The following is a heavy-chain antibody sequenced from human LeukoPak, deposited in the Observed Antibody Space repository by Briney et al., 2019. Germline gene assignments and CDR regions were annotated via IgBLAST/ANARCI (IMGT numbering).Heavy chain of an antibody. Sequence: GGSLRLSCAASGFTFSNAWMSWVRQTPGKGLEWVGRIKSKTDGGTTDYVAPVKGRCTISRDDSKNTLYLQMNSLKSEDTAVYYCTTDYGSGSYRYFNYWGQGTLVTVSS. CDR1: GFTFSNAW. V-gene: IGHV3-15*01. CDR3: TTDYGSGSYRYFNY. D-gene: IGHD3-10*01. J-gene: IGHJ4*02. CDR2: IKSKTDGGTT.